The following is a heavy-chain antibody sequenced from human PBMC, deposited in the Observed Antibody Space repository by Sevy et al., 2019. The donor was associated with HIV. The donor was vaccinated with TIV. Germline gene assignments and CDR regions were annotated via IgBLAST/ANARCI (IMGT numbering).Heavy chain of an antibody. D-gene: IGHD6-13*01. CDR3: VRDRIAAAGGYFDY. Sequence: SETLSLTCTVSGGSVSSGNSYWSWIRQPPGKGLEWIGYISYIGSTNYNPSLKSRVTISVDTSKNQLSLRLSSLTAADTAVYYCVRDRIAAAGGYFDYWGQGTLVTVSS. CDR1: GGSVSSGNSY. J-gene: IGHJ4*02. CDR2: ISYIGST. V-gene: IGHV4-61*01.